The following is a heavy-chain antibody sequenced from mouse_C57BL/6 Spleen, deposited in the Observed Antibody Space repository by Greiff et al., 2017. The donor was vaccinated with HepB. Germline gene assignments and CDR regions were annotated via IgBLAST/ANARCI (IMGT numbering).Heavy chain of an antibody. Sequence: QVQLQQPGAELVKPGASVKLSCKASGYTFTSYWMQWVKQRPGQGLEWIGEIDPSDSYTNYNQKFKDKATLTVATYSSTAYMQLSSLTSEDSAVYYCARSEAMDYWGQGTSVTVSS. CDR3: ARSEAMDY. J-gene: IGHJ4*01. V-gene: IGHV1-50*01. CDR1: GYTFTSYW. CDR2: IDPSDSYT.